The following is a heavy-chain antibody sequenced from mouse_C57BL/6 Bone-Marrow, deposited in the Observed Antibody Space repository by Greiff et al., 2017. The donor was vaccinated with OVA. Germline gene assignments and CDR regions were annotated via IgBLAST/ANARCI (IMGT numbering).Heavy chain of an antibody. CDR2: ISNGGGST. V-gene: IGHV5-12*01. CDR1: GFTFSDYY. CDR3: ARRGMRVLDY. J-gene: IGHJ2*01. Sequence: EVQGVESGGGLVQPGGSLKLSCAASGFTFSDYYMYWVRQTPEKRLEWVAYISNGGGSTYYPDTVKGRFTISRDNAKNTLYLQMSRLKSEDTAMYYCARRGMRVLDYWGQGTTLTVSS.